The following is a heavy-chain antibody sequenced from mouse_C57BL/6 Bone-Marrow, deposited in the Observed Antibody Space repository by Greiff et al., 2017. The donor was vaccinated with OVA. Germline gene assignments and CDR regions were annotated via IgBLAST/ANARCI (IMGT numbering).Heavy chain of an antibody. Sequence: QVQLKQSGAELVKPGASVKLSCKASGYTFTEYTIHWVKQRSGQGLEWIGWFYPGRGRLKYNEKFKDKATLTADKSSSTVYMELSRLTSEDAAVYVWARHEEGLRWYCEVWGTGTTGTVSS. V-gene: IGHV1-62-2*01. CDR3: ARHEEGLRWYCEV. J-gene: IGHJ1*03. CDR1: GYTFTEYT. CDR2: FYPGRGRL. D-gene: IGHD2-2*01.